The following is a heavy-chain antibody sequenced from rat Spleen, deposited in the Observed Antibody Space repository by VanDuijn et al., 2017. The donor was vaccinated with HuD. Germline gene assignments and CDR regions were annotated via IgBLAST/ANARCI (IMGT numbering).Heavy chain of an antibody. CDR2: IVDDGSNT. V-gene: IGHV5-31*01. D-gene: IGHD4-3*01. Sequence: EVQLVESGGGLVQPGGSLKLSCVASGFTFNNYWMTWIRQAPKKGLEWVAAIVDDGSNTFYRDSVKGRFTISRDNAKSTLYLQMDSLRSEDTATYYCARLGNSGSGNWFGYWGQGTLVTVSS. J-gene: IGHJ3*01. CDR3: ARLGNSGSGNWFGY. CDR1: GFTFNNYW.